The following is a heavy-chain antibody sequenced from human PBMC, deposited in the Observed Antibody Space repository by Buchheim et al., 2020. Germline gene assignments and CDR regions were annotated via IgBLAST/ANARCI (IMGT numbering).Heavy chain of an antibody. V-gene: IGHV3-30*18. CDR2: ISYDGSNK. CDR1: GFTFSSYG. J-gene: IGHJ4*02. CDR3: AKDEPNFSGWLAY. Sequence: QVQLVESGGGVVQPGRSLRLSCAASGFTFSSYGMHWVRQAPGKGLEWVAVISYDGSNKYYADSVKGRFTISRDNSKNTLYLQMNSLRAEDTAVYYCAKDEPNFSGWLAYWGQGTL. D-gene: IGHD6-19*01.